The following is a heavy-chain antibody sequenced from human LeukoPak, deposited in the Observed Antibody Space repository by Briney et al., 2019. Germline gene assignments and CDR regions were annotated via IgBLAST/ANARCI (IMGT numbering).Heavy chain of an antibody. J-gene: IGHJ4*02. V-gene: IGHV3-23*01. CDR3: ANTFFSDSSAVGY. CDR1: GLTFSSYA. CDR2: ISGSGGST. D-gene: IGHD3-22*01. Sequence: PGGSLRLSCAASGLTFSSYAMSWVRQAPGKGLEWVSAISGSGGSTYYADSVKGRFTISRDNSKNTVYLQMNSLRAEDTAVYYCANTFFSDSSAVGYWGQGTLVTVSS.